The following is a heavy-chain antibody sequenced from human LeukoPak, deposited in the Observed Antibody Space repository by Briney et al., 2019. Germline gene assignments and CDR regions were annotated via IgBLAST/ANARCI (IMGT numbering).Heavy chain of an antibody. Sequence: GGSLRLSCAASGFTFSSYAMSWVRQAPGKGLEWVSAISGSGGSTYYADSVKGRFTISRDNSKNTLYLQMNSLRAEDTAVYYCAKSVVVPAAMPGGADAFDIWGQGTMVTVSS. CDR1: GFTFSSYA. J-gene: IGHJ3*02. D-gene: IGHD2-2*01. CDR3: AKSVVVPAAMPGGADAFDI. CDR2: ISGSGGST. V-gene: IGHV3-23*01.